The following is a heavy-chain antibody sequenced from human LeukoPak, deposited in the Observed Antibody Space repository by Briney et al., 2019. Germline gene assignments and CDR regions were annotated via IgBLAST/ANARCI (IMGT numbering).Heavy chain of an antibody. J-gene: IGHJ3*02. V-gene: IGHV4-30-4*01. D-gene: IGHD2-2*01. CDR2: IYYSGST. CDR1: GGSISSGDYY. Sequence: KPSQTLSLTCTVSGGSISSGDYYWSWIRQPPGKGLEWIGYIYYSGSTYCNPSLKSRVTISVDTSKNQFSLKLSSVTAADTAVYYCARDDWIPGYCPSSTGCSDAFDIWGQGTMVTVSS. CDR3: ARDDWIPGYCPSSTGCSDAFDI.